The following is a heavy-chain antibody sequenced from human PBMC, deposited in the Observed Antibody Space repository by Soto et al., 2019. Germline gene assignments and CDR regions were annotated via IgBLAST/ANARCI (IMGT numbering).Heavy chain of an antibody. CDR2: IYPGDSET. CDR1: GYSFTSYW. V-gene: IGHV5-51*01. J-gene: IGHJ6*04. CDR3: ARAEVGGMDV. Sequence: PWPSVKISWKGSGYSFTSYWIGWVRQMPGKGLEWMGIIYPGDSETIYTPSFQGQVTISADKSISTAYLQWSSLKASDTAMHYYARAEVGGMDVWSKGTTVAV.